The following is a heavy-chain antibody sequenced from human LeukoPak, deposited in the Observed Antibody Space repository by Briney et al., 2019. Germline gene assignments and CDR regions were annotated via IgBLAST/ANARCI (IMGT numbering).Heavy chain of an antibody. CDR2: ISSSSSYI. D-gene: IGHD5-12*01. J-gene: IGHJ4*02. V-gene: IGHV3-21*01. Sequence: GGSLRLSCAASGFTFSSYSMNWVHQAPGKGLEWVSSISSSSSYIYYADSVKGRFTISRDNAKNSLYLQMNSLRAEDTAVYYCARGGGYSGYGAYYFDYWGQGTLVTVSS. CDR3: ARGGGYSGYGAYYFDY. CDR1: GFTFSSYS.